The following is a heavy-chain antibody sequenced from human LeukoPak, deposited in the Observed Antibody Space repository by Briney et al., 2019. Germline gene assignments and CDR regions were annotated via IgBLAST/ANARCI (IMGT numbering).Heavy chain of an antibody. J-gene: IGHJ4*02. CDR1: GGSFSGYY. V-gene: IGHV4-34*01. CDR2: INHSGST. CDR3: ARSYGKSFDY. D-gene: IGHD3-10*01. Sequence: PSETLSLTCAVYGGSFSGYYWSWIRQPPGKGLEWIGEINHSGSTNYNPSLKSRVTISVDTSKNQFSLKLSSVTAADTAVYYCARSYGKSFDYWGQETLVTVSS.